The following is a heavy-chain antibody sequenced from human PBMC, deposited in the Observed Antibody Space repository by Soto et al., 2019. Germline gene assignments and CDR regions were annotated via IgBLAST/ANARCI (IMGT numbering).Heavy chain of an antibody. CDR1: GYTFTSYY. V-gene: IGHV1-46*01. CDR2: INPSGGAT. Sequence: GASVKVSCKASGYTFTSYYIHWMRQAPGQGLEWMGIINPSGGATTAAQQFQDRLIMTSDTSTSTVYMEMSSLRVDDTAGYYCARSQGYCSSTSCYRVPYYYYGLDVWGQGTTVTVSS. D-gene: IGHD2-2*01. CDR3: ARSQGYCSSTSCYRVPYYYYGLDV. J-gene: IGHJ6*02.